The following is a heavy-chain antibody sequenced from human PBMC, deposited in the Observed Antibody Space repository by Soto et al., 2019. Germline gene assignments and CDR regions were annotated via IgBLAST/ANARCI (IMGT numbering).Heavy chain of an antibody. D-gene: IGHD6-19*01. V-gene: IGHV3-11*06. Sequence: QVQLVESGGGLVKPGGSLRLSCAASGFTFSDYDMSWIRQAPGKGLEWVSYISSSSSYTNYAESVKGRFTISRDNAKNSLYLQMNSLRAEDTAVYYCARAIGGGSGGFWFDPWGQGTLVTVSS. CDR1: GFTFSDYD. CDR3: ARAIGGGSGGFWFDP. J-gene: IGHJ5*02. CDR2: ISSSSSYT.